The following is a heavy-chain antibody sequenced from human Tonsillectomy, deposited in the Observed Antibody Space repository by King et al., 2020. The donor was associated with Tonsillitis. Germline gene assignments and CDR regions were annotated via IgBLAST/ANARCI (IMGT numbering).Heavy chain of an antibody. D-gene: IGHD1-26*01. CDR1: GFTFSSYG. J-gene: IGHJ4*02. V-gene: IGHV3-30*18. CDR3: AKDPDSGSYYLDY. CDR2: ISYDGSNK. Sequence: VQLVESGGGVVQPGRSLRLSCAASGFTFSSYGMHWVRQAPGKGLEWVAVISYDGSNKYYADSVKGRFTISRDNSKNTLYLQMNSLRAEDTAVYYCAKDPDSGSYYLDYWGQGTLVTVSS.